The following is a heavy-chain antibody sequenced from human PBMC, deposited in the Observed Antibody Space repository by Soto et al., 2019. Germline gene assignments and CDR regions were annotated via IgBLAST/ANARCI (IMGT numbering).Heavy chain of an antibody. J-gene: IGHJ4*02. CDR3: GLHLGELSLYYFDY. CDR1: GGSFSGYY. V-gene: IGHV4-34*01. CDR2: INHSGST. D-gene: IGHD3-16*02. Sequence: PSETLSLTCAVYGGSFSGYYWSWIRQPPGKGLEWIGEINHSGSTNYNPSLKSRVTISVDTSKNQFSLKLSSVTAADTAVYYCGLHLGELSLYYFDYWGQGTLVTVSS.